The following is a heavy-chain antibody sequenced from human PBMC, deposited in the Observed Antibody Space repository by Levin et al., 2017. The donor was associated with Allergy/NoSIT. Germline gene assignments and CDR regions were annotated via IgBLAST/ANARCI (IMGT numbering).Heavy chain of an antibody. D-gene: IGHD5-18*01. V-gene: IGHV4-30-2*01. CDR1: GGSISSGGYS. Sequence: SQTLSLTCAVSGGSISSGGYSWSWIRQPPGKGLEWIGNIYLSGSTYYNPSLKSRATISVDRSKNQFSLNLSSVTAADTAVYYCDRVAGYSYGYYFDYWGQGTLVTVSS. J-gene: IGHJ4*02. CDR2: IYLSGST. CDR3: DRVAGYSYGYYFDY.